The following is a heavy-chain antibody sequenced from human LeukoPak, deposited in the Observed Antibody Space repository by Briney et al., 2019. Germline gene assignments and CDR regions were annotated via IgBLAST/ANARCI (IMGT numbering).Heavy chain of an antibody. J-gene: IGHJ5*02. CDR1: GFTFRNAW. CDR3: ARTLFGAYNWFDP. CDR2: ISSASNHI. V-gene: IGHV3-21*01. Sequence: GGSLRLSCAASGFTFRNAWMNWVRQAPGKGLEWVSSISSASNHINYADSVKGRFTISRDNAKSSLYLQMNSLRAEDTAVYYCARTLFGAYNWFDPWGQGALVTVSS. D-gene: IGHD3-3*01.